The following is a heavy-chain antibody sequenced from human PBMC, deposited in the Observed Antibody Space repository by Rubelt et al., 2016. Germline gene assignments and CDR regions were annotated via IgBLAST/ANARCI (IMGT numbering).Heavy chain of an antibody. V-gene: IGHV1-69*10. Sequence: TFSSYAISWVRQAPGQGLEWMGGIIPILGIANYAQKFQGRVTITADKSTSTAYMELSSLRSEDTAGYYCARGRAIETHAFDIWGQGTMVTVSS. CDR3: ARGRAIETHAFDI. CDR2: IIPILGIA. CDR1: TFSSYA. J-gene: IGHJ3*02.